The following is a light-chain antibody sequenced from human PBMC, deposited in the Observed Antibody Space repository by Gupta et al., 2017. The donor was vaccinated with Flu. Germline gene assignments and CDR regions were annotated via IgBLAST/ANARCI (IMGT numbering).Light chain of an antibody. CDR3: QQFYSAPYT. Sequence: SPGERATINCKSSQSVLNSSNNRNYLAWYQLKPGQPPKLLICWASIRESGVPARFSGSGSGTDFSLTISSLQAEDVAVYYCQQFYSAPYTFGQGTKLEIK. CDR1: QSVLNSSNNRNY. CDR2: WAS. J-gene: IGKJ2*01. V-gene: IGKV4-1*01.